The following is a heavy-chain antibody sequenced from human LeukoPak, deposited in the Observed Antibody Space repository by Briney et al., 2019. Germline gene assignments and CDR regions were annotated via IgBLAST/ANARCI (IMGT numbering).Heavy chain of an antibody. V-gene: IGHV4-59*01. CDR3: ARWYYDSSGYRYFDY. CDR1: GVSISSYY. J-gene: IGHJ4*02. Sequence: SETLSLTYAVSGVSISSYYWTWIRQPPGKGLEWIGNINYSGSTKYNPSLKSRVTISVDTSKNQFSLKLSSVTAADTAVYYCARWYYDSSGYRYFDYWGQGTLVTVSS. CDR2: INYSGST. D-gene: IGHD3-22*01.